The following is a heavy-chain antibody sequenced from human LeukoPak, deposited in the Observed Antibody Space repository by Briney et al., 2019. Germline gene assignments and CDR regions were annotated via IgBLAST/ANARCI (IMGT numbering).Heavy chain of an antibody. J-gene: IGHJ5*02. D-gene: IGHD2-21*01. CDR2: ISAYNGKT. CDR1: GYTFTSYG. V-gene: IGHV1-18*01. Sequence: ASVKVSCKASGYTFTSYGISWVRQAAGQGREGMGGISAYNGKTKYAQKLQGRGTMTTDTDTSTAYMELRSLRSDDTAVYYCARGMVVANNWFDPWGQGTLVTVSS. CDR3: ARGMVVANNWFDP.